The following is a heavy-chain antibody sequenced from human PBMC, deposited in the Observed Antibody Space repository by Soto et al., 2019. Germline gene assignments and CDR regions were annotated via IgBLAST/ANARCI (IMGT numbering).Heavy chain of an antibody. CDR3: ASRYGDHDY. Sequence: KTSETLSLTCAVSGGSISSTDYSWGWNRQPPGKGLEWIGNIYHSGTTYHNPSLKSRVTVSVDRSKSQFSLRLSSVTAADTAVYYCASRYGDHDYWGQGILVTVSS. CDR2: IYHSGTT. D-gene: IGHD4-17*01. V-gene: IGHV4-30-2*01. CDR1: GGSISSTDYS. J-gene: IGHJ4*02.